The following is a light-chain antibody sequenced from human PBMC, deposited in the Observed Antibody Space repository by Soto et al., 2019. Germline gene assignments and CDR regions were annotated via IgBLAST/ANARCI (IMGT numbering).Light chain of an antibody. CDR3: QQSYSTPRT. CDR1: QSINSY. J-gene: IGKJ1*01. Sequence: DLQMTQSPSSLSASVGDRVIITCRASQSINSYLNWYQQKPGKAPKLLIYAASTLQSGVPSRFSGSGSGTDFTLTISSLQPEDFATYYCQQSYSTPRTFGQGTKVEIK. V-gene: IGKV1-39*01. CDR2: AAS.